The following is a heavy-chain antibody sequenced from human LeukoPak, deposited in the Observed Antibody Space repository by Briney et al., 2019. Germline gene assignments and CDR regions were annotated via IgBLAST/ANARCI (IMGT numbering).Heavy chain of an antibody. CDR3: AGIEYSRLTMNFDY. Sequence: ASVKVSCKASGYTFTGYYMHWVRQAPGQGLEWMGWINPNSGGTNYAQKFQGRVTMTEDTSTDTAYMELSSLRSEDTAVYYCAGIEYSRLTMNFDYWGQGTLVTVSS. CDR1: GYTFTGYY. D-gene: IGHD6-13*01. V-gene: IGHV1-2*02. CDR2: INPNSGGT. J-gene: IGHJ4*02.